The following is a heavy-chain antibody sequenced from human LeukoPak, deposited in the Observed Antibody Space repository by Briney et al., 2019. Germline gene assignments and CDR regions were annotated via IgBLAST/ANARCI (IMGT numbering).Heavy chain of an antibody. J-gene: IGHJ4*02. D-gene: IGHD3-22*01. CDR3: ARDYSSGFFDY. CDR2: ISGSGGST. V-gene: IGHV3-23*01. CDR1: GFTFSSYA. Sequence: GGSLRLSCAASGFTFSSYAMSWVRQAPGKGLEWVSAISGSGGSTYYADSVKGRFTISRDNSKNTLCLQMNSLRAEDTAVYYCARDYSSGFFDYWGQGTLVTVSS.